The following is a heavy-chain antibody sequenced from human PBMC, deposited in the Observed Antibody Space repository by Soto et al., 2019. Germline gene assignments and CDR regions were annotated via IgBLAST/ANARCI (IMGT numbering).Heavy chain of an antibody. Sequence: WVRQDPGQGLEWIGWINTDNGDAKYSQKFQGRVTVTRDTSATTAYMEVSSLRSYDTAVYYCRRDKGDVVYWGQGT. CDR2: INTDNGDA. J-gene: IGHJ4*02. CDR3: RRDKGDVVY. V-gene: IGHV1-3*04.